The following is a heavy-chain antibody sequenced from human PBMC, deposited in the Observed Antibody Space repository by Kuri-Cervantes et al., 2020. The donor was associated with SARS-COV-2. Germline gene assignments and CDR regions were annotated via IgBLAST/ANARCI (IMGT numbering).Heavy chain of an antibody. J-gene: IGHJ4*02. CDR3: ARETCSSTSCYYFDY. Sequence: GGSLRLSCTASGFTFGDYAMSWVRQAPGKGLEWVGRTRNKANSYTTEYAASVKGRFTISRDDSKNSLYLQMNSLKTEDTAVYYCARETCSSTSCYYFDYWGQGTLVTVSS. CDR2: TRNKANSYTT. D-gene: IGHD2-2*01. V-gene: IGHV3-72*01. CDR1: GFTFGDYA.